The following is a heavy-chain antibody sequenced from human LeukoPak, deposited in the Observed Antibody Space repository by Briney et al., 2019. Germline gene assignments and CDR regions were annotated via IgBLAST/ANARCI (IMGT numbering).Heavy chain of an antibody. D-gene: IGHD6-13*01. CDR2: IYHSGST. CDR3: ARVTSSWIFDY. CDR1: GGSISSGGYY. J-gene: IGHJ4*02. V-gene: IGHV4-30-2*01. Sequence: SQTLSLTCTVSGGSISSGGYYWSWIRQPPGKGLEWIGYIYHSGSTYYNPFLKSRVTISVDRSKNQFSLKLSSVTAADTAVYYCARVTSSWIFDYWGQGTLVTVSS.